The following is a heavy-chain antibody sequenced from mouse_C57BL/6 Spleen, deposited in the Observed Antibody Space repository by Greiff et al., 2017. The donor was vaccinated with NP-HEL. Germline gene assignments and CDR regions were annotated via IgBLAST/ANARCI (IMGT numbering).Heavy chain of an antibody. CDR2: ISDGGSYT. V-gene: IGHV5-4*01. CDR3: ARERTGTRYYFDY. J-gene: IGHJ2*01. Sequence: DVQLVESGGGLVKPGGSLKLSCAASGFTFSSYAMSWVRQTPEKRLEWVATISDGGSYTYYPDNVKGRFTISRDNAKNNLYLQMSHLQSEDTAMYYCARERTGTRYYFDYWGQGTTLTVSS. CDR1: GFTFSSYA. D-gene: IGHD4-1*01.